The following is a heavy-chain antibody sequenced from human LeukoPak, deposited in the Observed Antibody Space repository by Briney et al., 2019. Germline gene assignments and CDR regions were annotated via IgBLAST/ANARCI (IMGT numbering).Heavy chain of an antibody. J-gene: IGHJ3*02. CDR1: GGSISDAAYY. Sequence: SETLSLTCTVSGGSISDAAYYWSWIRQHPGEGLEWIGYVFYSGSTSYNPSLKSRVTMSVDTSKNQFSLKLSSVTAADTAVYYCARDFDFWSGYPAIWGQGTMVTVSS. D-gene: IGHD3-3*01. V-gene: IGHV4-31*03. CDR2: VFYSGST. CDR3: ARDFDFWSGYPAI.